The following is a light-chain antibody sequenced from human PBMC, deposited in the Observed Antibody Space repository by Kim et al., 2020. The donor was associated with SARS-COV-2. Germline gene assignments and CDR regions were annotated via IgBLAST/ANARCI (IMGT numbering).Light chain of an antibody. Sequence: LSPGERTTLSCWAVKNVSRYVAWYQQRPGQPPSLIMYDTSTRATGIPARFSGSASGTDFTLSISSVESDDFAVYHCQHRDNWPPYTFGQGTKLEI. CDR2: DTS. CDR3: QHRDNWPPYT. V-gene: IGKV3-11*01. J-gene: IGKJ2*01. CDR1: KNVSRY.